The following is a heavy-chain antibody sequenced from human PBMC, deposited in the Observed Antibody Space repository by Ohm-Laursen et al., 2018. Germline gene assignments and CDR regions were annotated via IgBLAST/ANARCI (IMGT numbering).Heavy chain of an antibody. Sequence: SLRLSCAASGFTFNTYGMNWVRQAPGKGLEWVAHIDVSDYNTYYANSVRGRFTISRDNSKEMVHLEINSLSAADTAVYYCVKQWGGYNFDSWGQGTPVTVSS. CDR1: GFTFNTYG. CDR2: IDVSDYNT. J-gene: IGHJ4*01. V-gene: IGHV3-23*05. D-gene: IGHD2-2*02. CDR3: VKQWGGYNFDS.